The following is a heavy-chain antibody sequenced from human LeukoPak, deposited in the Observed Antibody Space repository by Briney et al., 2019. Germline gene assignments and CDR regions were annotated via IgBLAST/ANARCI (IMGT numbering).Heavy chain of an antibody. V-gene: IGHV1-58*01. D-gene: IGHD3-22*01. CDR3: AAYQDSQEFDY. J-gene: IGHJ4*02. Sequence: ASVTVSCKSSGFTFTISAVQWVRQARGQRLEWIGWIVVGSGNTNYAQKFQERVTITRDMSTSTAYMELSSLRSEDTAVYYCAAYQDSQEFDYWGQGTLVTVSS. CDR1: GFTFTISA. CDR2: IVVGSGNT.